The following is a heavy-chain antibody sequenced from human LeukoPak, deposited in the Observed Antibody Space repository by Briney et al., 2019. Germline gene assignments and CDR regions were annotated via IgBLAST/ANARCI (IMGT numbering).Heavy chain of an antibody. CDR2: ISAYNGNT. Sequence: ASVKVSCKASGYTFSSYGISWVRQAPGQGLEWMGWISAYNGNTNYAQKLQGRVTMTTDTSTSTAYMELRSLRSDDTAVYYCARDWGLLWFGELFYGMDVWGQGTTVTVSS. V-gene: IGHV1-18*01. D-gene: IGHD3-10*01. J-gene: IGHJ6*02. CDR1: GYTFSSYG. CDR3: ARDWGLLWFGELFYGMDV.